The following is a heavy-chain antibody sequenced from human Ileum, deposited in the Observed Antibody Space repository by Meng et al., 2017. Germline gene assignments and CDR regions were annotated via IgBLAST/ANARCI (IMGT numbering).Heavy chain of an antibody. CDR1: GGSVSTSDYQ. CDR3: ARDHWGSLDY. J-gene: IGHJ4*02. Sequence: QGALQESGPGLVRPSETLSLICTVSGGSVSTSDYQWGWIRQPPGKGLEWIGYAGTNYNPSLKSRVTISVDTSKRQFSLKLTSVTAADTAVYYCARDHWGSLDYWGQGILVTVSS. V-gene: IGHV4-61*08. D-gene: IGHD7-27*01. CDR2: AGT.